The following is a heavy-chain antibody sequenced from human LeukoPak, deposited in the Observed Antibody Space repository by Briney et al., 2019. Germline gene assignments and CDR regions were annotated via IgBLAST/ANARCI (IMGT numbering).Heavy chain of an antibody. CDR3: ARDTALTITPGGPDY. CDR2: ISAYNGDT. D-gene: IGHD2-8*02. CDR1: GYIFASYG. Sequence: ASVKFSCKASGYIFASYGISWVRQAPGQGLEWLGWISAYNGDTKYAQHLQGRVTLTTDTSTGTAYMELRSLTADDTALYYCARDTALTITPGGPDYWGRGTLITVSS. V-gene: IGHV1-18*01. J-gene: IGHJ4*02.